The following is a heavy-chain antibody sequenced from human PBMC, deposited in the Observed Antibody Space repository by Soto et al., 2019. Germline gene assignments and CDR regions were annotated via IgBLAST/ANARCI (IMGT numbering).Heavy chain of an antibody. V-gene: IGHV1-46*01. CDR2: INSGGGSA. J-gene: IGHJ6*02. Sequence: QVQLVQSGAEVKKPGASVKVSCKTSGYPFANYFIHWVRQAPGQGLEWMGIINSGGGSATYAQKCQGRVSMTRDTSTSTVYMELNSLKSDDTAVYFCARVGNYYGSGTPRPHYKYAMDVWGQGTTVTVS. CDR3: ARVGNYYGSGTPRPHYKYAMDV. D-gene: IGHD3-10*01. CDR1: GYPFANYF.